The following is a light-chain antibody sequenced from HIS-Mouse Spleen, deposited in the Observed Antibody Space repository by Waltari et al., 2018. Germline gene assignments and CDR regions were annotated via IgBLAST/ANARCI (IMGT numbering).Light chain of an antibody. CDR2: EVS. V-gene: IGLV2-14*01. J-gene: IGLJ3*02. Sequence: QSALTQPASVSGSPGQSITISCTGTSSDVGGYNYFSWYQQHPGKAPKLMLYEVSNRPSGVSNRFSGSKSGNTASLTISGLQAEDEADYYCSSYTSSSTLWVFGGGTKLTVL. CDR3: SSYTSSSTLWV. CDR1: SSDVGGYNY.